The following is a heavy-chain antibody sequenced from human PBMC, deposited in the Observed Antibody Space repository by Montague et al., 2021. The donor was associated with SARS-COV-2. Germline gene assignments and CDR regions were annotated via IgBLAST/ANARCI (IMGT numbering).Heavy chain of an antibody. CDR3: AKDRVAGSVPWYFDY. V-gene: IGHV3-23*01. CDR2: INGNFNT. D-gene: IGHD6-19*01. CDR1: GFSFSTFA. J-gene: IGHJ4*02. Sequence: SLRLSCAASGFSFSTFAMSWVRQAPGKGPEWVSAINGNFNTFYXXXVXXRFTISRDNSHNTLYLQMNSLRAEDAAVYYCAKDRVAGSVPWYFDYWGQGTLVTVSS.